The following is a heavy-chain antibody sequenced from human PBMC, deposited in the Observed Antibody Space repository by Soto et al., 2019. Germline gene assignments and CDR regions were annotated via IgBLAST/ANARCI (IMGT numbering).Heavy chain of an antibody. D-gene: IGHD4-17*01. V-gene: IGHV3-30*04. CDR1: GFILISYA. CDR3: ARAPLGDFHYFDS. J-gene: IGHJ4*02. Sequence: GGSLRLSCAASGFILISYALNWFRKAPGKGRDWFPFISFNGTIKYFAASGKGRFTISRDNSKSILYLQMNGLRSEDTAVYYCARAPLGDFHYFDSWGQGTLVTVSS. CDR2: ISFNGTIK.